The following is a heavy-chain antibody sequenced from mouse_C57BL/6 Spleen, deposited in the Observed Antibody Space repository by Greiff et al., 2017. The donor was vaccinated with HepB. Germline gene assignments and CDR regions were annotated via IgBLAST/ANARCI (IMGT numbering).Heavy chain of an antibody. CDR2: IDPSDSYT. Sequence: VQLQQPGAELVMPGASVKLSCKASGYTFTSYWMHWVKQRPGQGLEWIGEIDPSDSYTNYNQKFKGKSTLTVEKSSSTAYMQLSSLTSEDSAVYYCASWHPTGYYYAMDYWGQGTSVTVSS. CDR1: GYTFTSYW. V-gene: IGHV1-69*01. CDR3: ASWHPTGYYYAMDY. J-gene: IGHJ4*01. D-gene: IGHD1-1*01.